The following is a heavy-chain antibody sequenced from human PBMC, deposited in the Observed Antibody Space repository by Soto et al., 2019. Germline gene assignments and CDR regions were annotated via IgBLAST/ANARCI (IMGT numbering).Heavy chain of an antibody. V-gene: IGHV3-73*01. D-gene: IGHD2-21*02. CDR2: IRSKANSYAT. Sequence: PVGSLRLSCAASGFTFSGSAMHWVRQACGKGLEWVGRIRSKANSYATAYAASVKGRFTISRDDSKNTAYLQMNSLKTEDTAVYYCTIPPYCGGDCYSGVGYWGQGTLVTVYS. CDR3: TIPPYCGGDCYSGVGY. J-gene: IGHJ4*02. CDR1: GFTFSGSA.